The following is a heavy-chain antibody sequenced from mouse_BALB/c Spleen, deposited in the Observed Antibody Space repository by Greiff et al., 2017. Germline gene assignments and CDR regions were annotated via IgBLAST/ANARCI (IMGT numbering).Heavy chain of an antibody. CDR1: GFTFSSFG. Sequence: EVMLVESGGGLVQPGGSRKLSCAASGFTFSSFGMHWVRQAPEKGLEWVAYISSGSSTIYYADTVKGRFTISRGNPKNTLFLQMTSLRSEDTAMYYCARSGDSWFAYWGQGTLVTVSA. V-gene: IGHV5-17*02. D-gene: IGHD3-1*01. CDR2: ISSGSSTI. CDR3: ARSGDSWFAY. J-gene: IGHJ3*01.